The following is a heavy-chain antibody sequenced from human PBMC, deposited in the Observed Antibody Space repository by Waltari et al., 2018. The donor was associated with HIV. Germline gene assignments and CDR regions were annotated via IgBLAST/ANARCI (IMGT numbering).Heavy chain of an antibody. D-gene: IGHD4-4*01. CDR1: GFSLSTSGVG. Sequence: QITLKESGPTLVKPTQTLTLTCTFSGFSLSTSGVGVGWIRQPPGKALEWRALIYWDDDKRYSPALKSRLSITKDTSKNQVVLTMTNMDPVDTATYYCAQVGTTAAKVDYWGQGTLATVSS. V-gene: IGHV2-5*02. J-gene: IGHJ4*02. CDR2: IYWDDDK. CDR3: AQVGTTAAKVDY.